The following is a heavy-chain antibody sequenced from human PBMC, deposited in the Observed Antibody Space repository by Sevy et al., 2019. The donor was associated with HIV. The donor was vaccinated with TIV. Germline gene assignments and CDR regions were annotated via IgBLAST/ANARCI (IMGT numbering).Heavy chain of an antibody. CDR1: GYTFTSYG. Sequence: ASVKVSCKASGYTFTSYGISWVRQAPGQGLEWMGWISAYNGNTNYAQKLQGRVTMTTDTSTSTAYMELRSLRSDDTAVYYCARDGYRGTESYYLDYWGQGTLVTVSS. CDR2: ISAYNGNT. J-gene: IGHJ4*02. CDR3: ARDGYRGTESYYLDY. V-gene: IGHV1-18*01. D-gene: IGHD3-16*01.